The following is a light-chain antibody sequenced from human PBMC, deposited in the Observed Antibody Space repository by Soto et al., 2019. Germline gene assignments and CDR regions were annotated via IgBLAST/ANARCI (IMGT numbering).Light chain of an antibody. CDR2: GAY. V-gene: IGKV3-20*01. Sequence: IVLTQSPGTLSFSPGERVTLSCRSSQSVSSSYLAWYQQKPGQATSLLIYGAYRRASGTPDRFSGSGSGTDFTLTIIRRAPEDFARSYCHQYGRSPLTCGGGTNVDIK. CDR1: QSVSSSY. J-gene: IGKJ4*02. CDR3: HQYGRSPLT.